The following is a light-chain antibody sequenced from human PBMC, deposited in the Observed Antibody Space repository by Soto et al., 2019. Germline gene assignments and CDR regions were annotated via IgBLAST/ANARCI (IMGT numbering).Light chain of an antibody. CDR2: NAS. CDR3: QQYSSSQGWT. Sequence: EIVLTQSPGTLSLSPGERATLSFRASQSVRTTYLAWYQQKPGQAPRLLIYNASNRTTGIPDRFSGSGSGTDFTLTINRLEPADFAVYFCQQYSSSQGWTFGQGTKVDIK. J-gene: IGKJ1*01. CDR1: QSVRTTY. V-gene: IGKV3-20*01.